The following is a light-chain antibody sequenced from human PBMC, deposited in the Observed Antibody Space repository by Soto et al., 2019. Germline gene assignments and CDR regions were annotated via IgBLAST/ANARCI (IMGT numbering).Light chain of an antibody. J-gene: IGKJ4*01. V-gene: IGKV3-15*01. CDR3: QHFNKSHHTPA. Sequence: IVLTQSPATLSVSPGERATLSCGASQAVGSNLAWYQQRPGQAPRLLLYDASTRATGIPHRFSGGGSGKDFTLTISSLQSDDFAVYYCQHFNKSHHTPAFGGGTKLAIK. CDR1: QAVGSN. CDR2: DAS.